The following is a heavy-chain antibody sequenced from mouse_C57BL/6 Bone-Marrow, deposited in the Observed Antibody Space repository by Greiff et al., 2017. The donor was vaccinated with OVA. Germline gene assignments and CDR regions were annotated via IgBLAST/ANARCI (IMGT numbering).Heavy chain of an antibody. CDR1: GYTFTDYY. D-gene: IGHD1-1*01. CDR2: INPYNGGT. V-gene: IGHV1-19*01. J-gene: IGHJ2*01. CDR3: TSRTTVVATDY. Sequence: EVQLQQSGPVLVKPGASVKMSCKASGYTFTDYYMNWVKQSHGKSLEWIGVINPYNGGTSYNKKFKGKATLTVDKSSSTAYMELNSLTSEDSAVYYCTSRTTVVATDYWGQGTTLTVSS.